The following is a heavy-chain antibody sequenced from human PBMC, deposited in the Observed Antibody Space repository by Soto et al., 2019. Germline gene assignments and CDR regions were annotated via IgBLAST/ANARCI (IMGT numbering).Heavy chain of an antibody. CDR3: ARVESGGYYYYYYGMDV. Sequence: PGGSLRLSCAASGFTFSSYEMNWVRQAPGKGLEWVSYISSSGSTIYYADSVKGRFTISRDNAKNSLYLQMNSLRAEDTAVYYCARVESGGYYYYYYGMDVWGQGTTVTVSS. D-gene: IGHD3-10*01. CDR1: GFTFSSYE. V-gene: IGHV3-48*03. CDR2: ISSSGSTI. J-gene: IGHJ6*02.